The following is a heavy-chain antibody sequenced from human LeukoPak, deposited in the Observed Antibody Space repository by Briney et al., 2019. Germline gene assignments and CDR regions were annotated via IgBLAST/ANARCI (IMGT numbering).Heavy chain of an antibody. CDR3: ARDDYGDYYFDY. CDR1: GFTFDDYG. Sequence: GGSLRLSCAASGFTFDDYGMSWVRQAPGKGLEWVSGINWNGGSTGYADSVKGRSTISRDNAKNSLYLQMNSLRAEDTALYYCARDDYGDYYFDYWGQGTLVTVSS. V-gene: IGHV3-20*04. CDR2: INWNGGST. D-gene: IGHD4-17*01. J-gene: IGHJ4*02.